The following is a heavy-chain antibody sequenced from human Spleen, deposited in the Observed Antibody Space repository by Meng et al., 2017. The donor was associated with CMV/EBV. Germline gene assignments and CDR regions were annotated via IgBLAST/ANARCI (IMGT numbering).Heavy chain of an antibody. CDR1: GGSFSGYY. CDR2: INHSGST. J-gene: IGHJ4*02. V-gene: IGHV4-34*01. D-gene: IGHD3-9*01. Sequence: QVQLQQWGAGLLKPSETLSLTCAVYGGSFSGYYWSWIRQPPGKGLEWIGEINHSGSTNYNPSPKSRVTISVDTSKNQFSLKLSSVTAADTAVDYCAGNYLRYISYWGQGTLVTVSS. CDR3: AGNYLRYISY.